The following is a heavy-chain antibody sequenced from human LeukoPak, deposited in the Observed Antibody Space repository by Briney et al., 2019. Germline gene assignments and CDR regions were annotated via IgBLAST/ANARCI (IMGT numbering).Heavy chain of an antibody. CDR1: GYTLIGYY. CDR3: AKYHTVRSLDV. D-gene: IGHD6-6*01. Sequence: ASVKVSCKASGYTLIGYYMTWVRQAPGQGLEWMGWINPNSGVTNYAQKFQGRVTMTRDSAISTAYMELSGLRSDDTAVYYCAKYHTVRSLDVWGQGTTVTISS. CDR2: INPNSGVT. V-gene: IGHV1-2*02. J-gene: IGHJ6*02.